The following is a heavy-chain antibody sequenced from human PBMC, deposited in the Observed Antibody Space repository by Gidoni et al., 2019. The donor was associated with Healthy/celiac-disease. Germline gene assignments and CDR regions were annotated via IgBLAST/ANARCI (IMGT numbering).Heavy chain of an antibody. CDR3: ARGAAIVATNGFDY. Sequence: QVQLQESGPGLVKPSQTLSLTCTVSGGSISSGSYYWSWIRQPAGKGLEWIGRIYTSGSTNYNPSLKSRVTISVDTSKNQFSLKLSSVTAADTAVYYCARGAAIVATNGFDYWGQGTLVTVSS. D-gene: IGHD5-12*01. J-gene: IGHJ4*02. V-gene: IGHV4-61*02. CDR1: GGSISSGSYY. CDR2: IYTSGST.